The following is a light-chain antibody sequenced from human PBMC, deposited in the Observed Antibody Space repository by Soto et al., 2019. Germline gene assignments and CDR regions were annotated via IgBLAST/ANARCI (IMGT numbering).Light chain of an antibody. V-gene: IGKV3-15*01. J-gene: IGKJ5*01. CDR2: GIS. CDR3: QQYSKCPIP. Sequence: RSAGILCGSPGERATLSYRLSESVNSNYLAWYQQHPGQPRRLLTYGISTRASGIPPRSSGSGSVTEFSLILSRPPAAAFALNYCQQYSKCPIPFGQGTRLEIK. CDR1: ESVNSN.